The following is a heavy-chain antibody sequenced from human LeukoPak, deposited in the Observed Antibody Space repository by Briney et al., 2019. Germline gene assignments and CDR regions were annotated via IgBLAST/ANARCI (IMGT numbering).Heavy chain of an antibody. Sequence: SSETLSLTCTVSGGSISSGDYYWSWIRQPPGKGLEWIGYIYYSGSTYYNPSLKSRVTISVDTSKNQFSLKLSSVTAADTAVYYCARNHPDYGVDYWGQGTLVTVSS. V-gene: IGHV4-30-4*01. J-gene: IGHJ4*02. CDR3: ARNHPDYGVDY. D-gene: IGHD4-17*01. CDR1: GGSISSGDYY. CDR2: IYYSGST.